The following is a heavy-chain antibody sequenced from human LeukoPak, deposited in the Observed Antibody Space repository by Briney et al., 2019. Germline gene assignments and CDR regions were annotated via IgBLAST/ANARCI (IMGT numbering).Heavy chain of an antibody. CDR3: AKKSKTSVRGDAFNI. Sequence: GESLKISCKGSGYSFTSYWIGWVRQMPGKGLEWMGIIYPGDSDTRYSPSFQGQVTISADKSISTAYLQWSSLKASDTAMYYCAKKSKTSVRGDAFNIWAKGKMVTVSS. J-gene: IGHJ3*02. V-gene: IGHV5-51*01. CDR1: GYSFTSYW. D-gene: IGHD1/OR15-1a*01. CDR2: IYPGDSDT.